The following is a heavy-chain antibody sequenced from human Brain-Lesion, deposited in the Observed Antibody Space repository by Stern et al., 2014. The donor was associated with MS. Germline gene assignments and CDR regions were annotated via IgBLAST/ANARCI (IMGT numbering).Heavy chain of an antibody. CDR3: ARGERWFDS. Sequence: EVHLAESGGGLVQPGGSLRLSCAASGFTFSKYWMHWVRQAPGKGLVWVSRVNNDGRRTSYADSVKGRFTMSRDNAKNTLYLQMNSLRVEDTAIYYCARGERWFDSWGQGTLVTVSS. CDR2: VNNDGRRT. CDR1: GFTFSKYW. V-gene: IGHV3-74*02. J-gene: IGHJ5*01. D-gene: IGHD3-10*01.